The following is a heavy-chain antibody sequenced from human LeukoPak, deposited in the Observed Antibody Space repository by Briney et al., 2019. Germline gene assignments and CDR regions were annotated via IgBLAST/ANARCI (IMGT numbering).Heavy chain of an antibody. CDR1: GYTFTGYY. V-gene: IGHV1-2*02. J-gene: IGHJ4*02. D-gene: IGHD2-2*01. CDR3: ARELGGDNYCSSTSCLTDY. CDR2: VNPNSGGT. Sequence: ASVKVSCKASGYTFTGYYMHWVRQAPGQGLEWMGWVNPNSGGTNYAQKFQGRVTMTRDTSISTAYMELSRLRSDDTAVYYCARELGGDNYCSSTSCLTDYWGQGTLVTVSS.